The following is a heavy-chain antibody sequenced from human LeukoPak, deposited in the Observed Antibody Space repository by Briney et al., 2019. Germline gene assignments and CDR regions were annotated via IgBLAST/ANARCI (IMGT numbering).Heavy chain of an antibody. J-gene: IGHJ4*02. D-gene: IGHD5-18*01. Sequence: PGGSLRLSCAASGFTFSSYAMHWVRQAPGKGLDYVSDISSNGGSTYYANSVKGRFTISRDNSKNTLYLQMGSLRTEGMAVYYCARGGTYTYGSPFGYWGQGTLVTVSS. CDR2: ISSNGGST. CDR3: ARGGTYTYGSPFGY. CDR1: GFTFSSYA. V-gene: IGHV3-64*01.